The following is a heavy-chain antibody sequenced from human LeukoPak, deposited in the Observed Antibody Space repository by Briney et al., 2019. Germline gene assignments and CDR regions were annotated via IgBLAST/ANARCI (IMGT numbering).Heavy chain of an antibody. D-gene: IGHD6-13*01. CDR3: AIGVAAARNWFDP. Sequence: SETLSLTCTVSGGSISSYHWSWVRQPAGKGLEWIGRIYTSGSTNYNPSLKSRVTISVDKSKNQFSLKLTSVTAADTAVYYWAIGVAAARNWFDPWGQGTLVTVSS. CDR2: IYTSGST. CDR1: GGSISSYH. J-gene: IGHJ5*02. V-gene: IGHV4-4*07.